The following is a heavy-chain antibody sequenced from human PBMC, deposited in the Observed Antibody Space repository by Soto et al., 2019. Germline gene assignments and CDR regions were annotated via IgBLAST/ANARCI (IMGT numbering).Heavy chain of an antibody. Sequence: EVQLVQSGAEVKKPGESLRISCKGSGYSFSTYWIGWVRQMPGKGLEWVAIIYPHDSDTRYSPSFQGQVTISADKSISTAYLQWSSLKASDTAMYYCTRLPEQPSMTTVTTDYWGQGTLVTVSS. CDR1: GYSFSTYW. CDR2: IYPHDSDT. V-gene: IGHV5-51*03. D-gene: IGHD4-17*01. J-gene: IGHJ4*02. CDR3: TRLPEQPSMTTVTTDY.